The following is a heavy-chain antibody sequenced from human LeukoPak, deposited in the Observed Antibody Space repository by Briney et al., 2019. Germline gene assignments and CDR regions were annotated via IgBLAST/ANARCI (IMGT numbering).Heavy chain of an antibody. CDR2: ISYDGSNE. V-gene: IGHV3-30*03. CDR1: GFTFSSYG. J-gene: IGHJ6*02. Sequence: GGSLRLSCAASGFTFSSYGMQWVRQAPGKGLEWVAIISYDGSNEYYVDSVKGRFTISRDNSKNTMYMQMNSLRAEDTAVYYCAREGCGGDCYGRMDVWGQGTTVTVSS. D-gene: IGHD2-21*02. CDR3: AREGCGGDCYGRMDV.